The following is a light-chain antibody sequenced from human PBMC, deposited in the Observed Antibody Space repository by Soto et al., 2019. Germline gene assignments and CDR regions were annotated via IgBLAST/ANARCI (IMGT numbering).Light chain of an antibody. Sequence: EIVMTQSPATLSVSPGERATLSCRASQSVSSNLAWYQQKPGQAPRLLIYGASTRATGIPARFSGSGSGTEFTVTISSLQSEDFAVYYCQQYNNWRETVGQGTKVEIK. CDR2: GAS. CDR3: QQYNNWRET. CDR1: QSVSSN. J-gene: IGKJ1*01. V-gene: IGKV3-15*01.